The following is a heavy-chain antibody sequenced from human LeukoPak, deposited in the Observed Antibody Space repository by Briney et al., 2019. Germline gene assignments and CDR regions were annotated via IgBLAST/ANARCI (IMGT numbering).Heavy chain of an antibody. CDR2: INHSGST. J-gene: IGHJ5*02. Sequence: PSETLSLTCAVYGGSFSGYYWSWIRQPPGKGLEWIGEINHSGSTNYNPSLKSRVTISVDTSKNQFSLKLSSVTAADTAVYYCARAVYDSSGYSSMFDPWGQGTLVTVSS. CDR3: ARAVYDSSGYSSMFDP. CDR1: GGSFSGYY. V-gene: IGHV4-34*01. D-gene: IGHD3-22*01.